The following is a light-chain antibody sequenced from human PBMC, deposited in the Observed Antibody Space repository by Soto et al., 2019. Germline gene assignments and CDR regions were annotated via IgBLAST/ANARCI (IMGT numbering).Light chain of an antibody. J-gene: IGKJ1*01. CDR3: QQYNNWWT. CDR2: DAS. V-gene: IGKV3-15*01. Sequence: GTWQSPATLSVSPGERATLPCSASQSVSSKLAWYQQKPGQAPRLLINDASTRATGIPARFSGSGSGTEFTLTISSLQSEDFAVYYCQQYNNWWTFGQGTKV. CDR1: QSVSSK.